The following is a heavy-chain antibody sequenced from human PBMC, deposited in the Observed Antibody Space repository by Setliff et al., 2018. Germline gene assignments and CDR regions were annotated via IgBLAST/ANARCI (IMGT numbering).Heavy chain of an antibody. CDR2: ISAYTGNA. D-gene: IGHD3-3*01. Sequence: ASVKVSCKASDYPFLSYGISWVRQAPGQGPEWIGWISAYTGNADYAQNFQGRVTLTTDTSPNTAYMELRSLRSDDTAVYYCARAPRLEWILPTFDYWGQGTPVTVSS. CDR3: ARAPRLEWILPTFDY. CDR1: DYPFLSYG. J-gene: IGHJ4*02. V-gene: IGHV1-18*01.